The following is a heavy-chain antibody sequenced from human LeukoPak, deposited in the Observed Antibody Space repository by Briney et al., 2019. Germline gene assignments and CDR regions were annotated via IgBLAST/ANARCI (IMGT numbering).Heavy chain of an antibody. CDR1: GFTFSSYA. J-gene: IGHJ4*02. V-gene: IGHV3-23*01. CDR2: ISSGGTT. Sequence: GGSLRLSCAASGFTFSSYAMSWVRQAPGKGLEWVSGISSGGTTYHADSVKGRLTISRDNSKSTLYLQMSGLRAEDTAVYYCAKRDLLQGYFDYWGQGTLVTVSS. D-gene: IGHD1-26*01. CDR3: AKRDLLQGYFDY.